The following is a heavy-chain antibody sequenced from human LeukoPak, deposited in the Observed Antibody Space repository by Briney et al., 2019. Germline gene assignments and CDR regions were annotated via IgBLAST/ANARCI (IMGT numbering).Heavy chain of an antibody. CDR2: ISYDGSNK. CDR3: ARDNSGSYLFFDY. D-gene: IGHD1-26*01. J-gene: IGHJ4*02. CDR1: GFTFSSYG. Sequence: GGSLRLSCAASGFTFSSYGMHWVRQAPGKGLEWVAVISYDGSNKYYADSVKGRFTISRDNSKNTLYLQMNSLRAEDTAVYYCARDNSGSYLFFDYWGQGTLVTVSS. V-gene: IGHV3-30*03.